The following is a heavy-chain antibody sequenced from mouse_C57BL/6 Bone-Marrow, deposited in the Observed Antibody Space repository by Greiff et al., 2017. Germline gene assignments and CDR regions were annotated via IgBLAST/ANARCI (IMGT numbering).Heavy chain of an antibody. J-gene: IGHJ4*01. D-gene: IGHD2-2*01. V-gene: IGHV1-78*01. Sequence: QVQLQQSDAELVKPGASVKISCKVSGYTFTDHTIHWMKQRPEQGLEWIGYIYPRDGSTKYNEKFKGKATLTADKSSSTAYMQLNSLTSEDSAVYFCARLWLRRLYYYAMDYWGQGTSGTVAS. CDR1: GYTFTDHT. CDR2: IYPRDGST. CDR3: ARLWLRRLYYYAMDY.